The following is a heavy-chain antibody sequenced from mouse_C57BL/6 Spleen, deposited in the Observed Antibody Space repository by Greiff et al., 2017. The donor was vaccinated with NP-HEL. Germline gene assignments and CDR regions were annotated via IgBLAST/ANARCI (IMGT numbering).Heavy chain of an antibody. J-gene: IGHJ4*01. Sequence: QVQLQQPGAELVRPGSSVKLSCKASGYTFTSYWMDWVKQRPGQGLEWIGNIYPSDSETHYNQKFKDKATLTVDKSSSTAYMQLSRLTSEDSAVYYCARTGYYRKTYYYAMGYWGQGTSVTVAS. CDR2: IYPSDSET. CDR3: ARTGYYRKTYYYAMGY. CDR1: GYTFTSYW. V-gene: IGHV1-61*01. D-gene: IGHD2-14*01.